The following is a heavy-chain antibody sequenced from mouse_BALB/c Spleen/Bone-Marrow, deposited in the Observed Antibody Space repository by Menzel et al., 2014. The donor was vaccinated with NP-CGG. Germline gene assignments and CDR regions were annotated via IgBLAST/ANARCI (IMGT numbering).Heavy chain of an antibody. V-gene: IGHV5-9-3*01. CDR3: ARRGENSLLRPRYFDV. CDR1: GFTFSSYA. CDR2: ITIGGSYT. J-gene: IGHJ1*01. D-gene: IGHD1-2*01. Sequence: EVQGVESGGGLVKPGGSLKLSCAASGFTFSSYALSWVRQTPEKRLEWVATITIGGSYTFYPDSVRGRFTISRDNAKNTLYLQMSSLRSEDTAMYYCARRGENSLLRPRYFDVWAQGPRSPSPQ.